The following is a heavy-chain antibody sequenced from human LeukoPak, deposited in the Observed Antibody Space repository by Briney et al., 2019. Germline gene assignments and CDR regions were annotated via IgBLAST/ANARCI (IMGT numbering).Heavy chain of an antibody. CDR1: GFTFSSYE. Sequence: PGGSLRLSCAASGFTFSSYEMNWVRQAPGKGLEWVSYISSSSSYIYYADSVKGRFTISRDNAKNSLYLQMNSLRAEDTAVYYCARQWLGVIDYWGQGTLVTVSS. CDR2: ISSSSSYI. J-gene: IGHJ4*02. CDR3: ARQWLGVIDY. V-gene: IGHV3-21*05. D-gene: IGHD6-19*01.